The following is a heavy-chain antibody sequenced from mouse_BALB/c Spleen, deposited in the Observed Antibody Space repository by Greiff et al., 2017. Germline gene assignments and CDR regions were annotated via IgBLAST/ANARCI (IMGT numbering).Heavy chain of an antibody. V-gene: IGHV1-87*01. CDR1: GYTFTSYW. Sequence: VQLQQSGAELARPGASVKLSCKASGYTFTSYWMQWVKQRPGQGLEWIGAIYPGDGDTRYTQKFKGKATLTADKSSSTAYMQLSSLASEDSAVYYYARVGWSYAMDYWGQGTSVTVSS. CDR2: IYPGDGDT. CDR3: ARVGWSYAMDY. D-gene: IGHD2-10*02. J-gene: IGHJ4*01.